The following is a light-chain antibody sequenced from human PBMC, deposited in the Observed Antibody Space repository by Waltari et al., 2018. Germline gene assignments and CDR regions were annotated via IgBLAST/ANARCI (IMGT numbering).Light chain of an antibody. J-gene: IGLJ1*01. CDR3: QTWDSNIFV. CDR1: HLGSKW. V-gene: IGLV3-1*01. CDR2: ADS. Sequence: SFELTQPSSVSVSPGQTASIACSGDHLGSKWTSGYQQKAGQSPVLVIYADSGRPSGVPGRFSAARSGDTVTLNISGTQDLDEADYYCQTWDSNIFVFGPGTKVTVL.